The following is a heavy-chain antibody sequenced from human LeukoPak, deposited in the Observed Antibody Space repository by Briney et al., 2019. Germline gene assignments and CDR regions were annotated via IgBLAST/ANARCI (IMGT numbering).Heavy chain of an antibody. CDR3: AREQYYYDSSGSLDY. D-gene: IGHD3-22*01. CDR2: ISSSSSYI. CDR1: GYTFSSYS. J-gene: IGHJ4*02. V-gene: IGHV3-21*01. Sequence: PGGSLRLSCAASGYTFSSYSMNWVRQAPGKGLEWVSSISSSSSYIYYADSVKGRFTISRDNAKNSLYLQMNSLRAEDTAVYYCAREQYYYDSSGSLDYWGQGTLVTVSS.